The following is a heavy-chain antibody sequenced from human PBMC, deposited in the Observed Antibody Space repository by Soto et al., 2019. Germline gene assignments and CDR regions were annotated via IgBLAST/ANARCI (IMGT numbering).Heavy chain of an antibody. Sequence: QVQLQQWGAGLLKPSETLSLTCAVYGGSFSGYYWSWIRQPPGKGLEWIGEINHSGSTNYNPSLKSRVTISIDTSKNQFSLKLSSVTAADTAVYYCAKIPRGPKAVFDVWGQGTMVTVSS. D-gene: IGHD5-12*01. J-gene: IGHJ3*01. CDR1: GGSFSGYY. CDR3: AKIPRGPKAVFDV. V-gene: IGHV4-34*01. CDR2: INHSGST.